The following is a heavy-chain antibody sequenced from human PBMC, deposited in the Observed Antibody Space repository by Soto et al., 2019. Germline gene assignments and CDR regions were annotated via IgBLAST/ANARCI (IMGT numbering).Heavy chain of an antibody. CDR1: GFTFDDFA. J-gene: IGHJ6*03. CDR2: IDWNSGTT. D-gene: IGHD2-21*01. Sequence: ELQLVEYGGGLVQPGRSLRLSCATAGFTFDDFAMHWVRQAPGKGLEWVSGIDWNSGTTVHADSVQGRFSVSRDNARNSLYLQMNSLRPEDTPLYHCVKGRGTYEVKLGMDVWGKGTTVIVSS. CDR3: VKGRGTYEVKLGMDV. V-gene: IGHV3-9*01.